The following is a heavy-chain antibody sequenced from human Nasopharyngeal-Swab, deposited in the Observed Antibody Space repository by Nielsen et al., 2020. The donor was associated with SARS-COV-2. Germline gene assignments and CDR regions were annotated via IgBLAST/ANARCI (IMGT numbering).Heavy chain of an antibody. CDR1: GFTFSSYG. CDR3: AKEPGVLWFGELFSYGMDV. D-gene: IGHD3-10*01. J-gene: IGHJ6*02. V-gene: IGHV3-30*18. CDR2: ISYDGSNK. Sequence: GEPLKISCAASGFTFSSYGMHWVRQAPGKGLEWVAVISYDGSNKYYADSVKGRFTISRDNSKNTLYLQMNSLRAEDTAVYYCAKEPGVLWFGELFSYGMDVWGQGTTVTVSS.